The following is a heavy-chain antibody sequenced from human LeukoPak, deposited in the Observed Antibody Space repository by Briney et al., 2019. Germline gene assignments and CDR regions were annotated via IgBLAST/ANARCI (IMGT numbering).Heavy chain of an antibody. D-gene: IGHD6-19*01. V-gene: IGHV3-9*01. J-gene: IGHJ5*01. CDR1: GFTFKEYA. Sequence: GGSLRLSCAASGFTFKEYAMHWVRQAPGKGREWGSGINWSNGSISYADSVKGRFTTSRDNAKTPLYLQMTTLRIEAPALYYCVKDSAGDSSDWLDSWGQGTLVTVSS. CDR2: INWSNGSI. CDR3: VKDSAGDSSDWLDS.